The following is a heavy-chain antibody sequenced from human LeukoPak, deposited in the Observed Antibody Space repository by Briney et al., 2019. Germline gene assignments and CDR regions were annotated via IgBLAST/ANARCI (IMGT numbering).Heavy chain of an antibody. Sequence: PGGSLRLSCAGSGFTFCTFWMSWVRQAPGKGLEWVANIKEDGREKYYVDSVKGRFTISRDNAKNSLYLQMNSLRAEDTAMYYCVRDLGYGDYWGQGTLVTVSS. V-gene: IGHV3-7*01. J-gene: IGHJ4*02. CDR1: GFTFCTFW. CDR3: VRDLGYGDY. D-gene: IGHD5-18*01. CDR2: IKEDGREK.